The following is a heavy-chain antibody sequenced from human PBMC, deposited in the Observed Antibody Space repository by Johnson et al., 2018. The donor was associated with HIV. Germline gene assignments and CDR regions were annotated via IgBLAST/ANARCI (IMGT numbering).Heavy chain of an antibody. CDR3: ARGWLAVAGPDAFDV. CDR2: IKEEGSEK. D-gene: IGHD6-19*01. Sequence: VQLVESGGNLVQRGGSLRLSCAASGFTFSSYWRSWVRQTPGKGLEWGANIKEEGSEKNYVDSVKGGFTSPRDNAKKSLFLQRNRLRVEDTAVYYCARGWLAVAGPDAFDVWGQGTLVTVSS. J-gene: IGHJ3*01. V-gene: IGHV3-7*04. CDR1: GFTFSSYW.